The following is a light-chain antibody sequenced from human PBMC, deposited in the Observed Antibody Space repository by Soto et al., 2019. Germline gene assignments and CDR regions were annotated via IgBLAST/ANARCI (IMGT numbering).Light chain of an antibody. CDR1: SSDVGGYNS. V-gene: IGLV2-11*01. J-gene: IGLJ1*01. Sequence: QSALTQPRSVSGSPGQSVTISCTLTSSDVGGYNSVSWYQQHPGKAPKLMIYDVTKRPSGVPDRFSGSKSGNTASLTISGLQAEDEADYYCCSYAGSYNYVFGTGTKVTVL. CDR3: CSYAGSYNYV. CDR2: DVT.